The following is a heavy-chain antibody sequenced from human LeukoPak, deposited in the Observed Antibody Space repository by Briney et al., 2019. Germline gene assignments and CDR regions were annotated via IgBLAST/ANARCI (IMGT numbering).Heavy chain of an antibody. CDR1: GGSFSGYY. CDR2: INHSGST. CDR3: AGYSSGWLLDY. Sequence: SETLSLTCAVYGGSFSGYYWSWIRQPPGKGLEWIGEINHSGSTNYNPTLKSRVTISVDTSKNQFSLKLSSVTAADTAVYYCAGYSSGWLLDYWGQGTLVTVSS. D-gene: IGHD6-19*01. J-gene: IGHJ4*02. V-gene: IGHV4-34*01.